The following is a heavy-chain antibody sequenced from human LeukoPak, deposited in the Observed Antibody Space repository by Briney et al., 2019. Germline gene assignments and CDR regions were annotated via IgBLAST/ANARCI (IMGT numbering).Heavy chain of an antibody. J-gene: IGHJ4*02. CDR1: GYTFTNYA. CDR2: INPNSGGT. D-gene: IGHD5-24*01. CDR3: ARDLATIGETDDY. V-gene: IGHV1-2*02. Sequence: GASVKVSCKASGYTFTNYAMNWVRQAPGQALEWMGWINPNSGGTNYAQKFQGRVTMTRDTSISTAYMELSRLRSDDTAVYYCARDLATIGETDDYWGQGTLVTVSS.